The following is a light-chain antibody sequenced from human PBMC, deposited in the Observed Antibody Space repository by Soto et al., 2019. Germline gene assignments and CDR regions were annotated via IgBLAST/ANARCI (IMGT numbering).Light chain of an antibody. CDR3: NSYTTNNTRI. J-gene: IGLJ2*01. CDR2: DVT. Sequence: QSALTQPASVSGSPGQSITISCTGTSSDVGGYNYVSWYQQHPGKVPKLIIYDVTNRPSGVSNRFSGSKSGSTASQTISGLQAEDEADYYCNSYTTNNTRIFGGGTKLTVL. V-gene: IGLV2-14*03. CDR1: SSDVGGYNY.